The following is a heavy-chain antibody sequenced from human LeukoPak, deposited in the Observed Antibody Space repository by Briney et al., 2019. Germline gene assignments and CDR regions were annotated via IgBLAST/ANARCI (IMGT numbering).Heavy chain of an antibody. CDR3: ARDEQLVPFDY. D-gene: IGHD6-13*01. CDR2: IYHSGST. Sequence: SETLSLTCTVSGGSISSHFWSWVRQPPGKGLEWIGEIYHSGSTNYNPSLKSRVTISVDKSKNQFSLKLSSVTAADTAVYYCARDEQLVPFDYWGQGTLVTVSS. J-gene: IGHJ4*02. V-gene: IGHV4-4*02. CDR1: GGSISSHF.